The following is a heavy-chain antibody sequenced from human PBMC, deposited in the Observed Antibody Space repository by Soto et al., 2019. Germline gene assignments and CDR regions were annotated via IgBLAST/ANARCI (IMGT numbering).Heavy chain of an antibody. J-gene: IGHJ4*02. CDR1: GGSIRSEDYY. CDR3: DGVRIVVSTNFDS. D-gene: IGHD1-26*01. Sequence: QVQLQESGPGLVKPSQTLSLTCTVSGGSIRSEDYYWSWIRQPPGKGLEWIGYISYSGSTAYKSSLGNLVIISVDTAKKQVALNLSSANAADGAVYYGDGVRIVVSTNFDSWGPGILVTVSS. CDR2: ISYSGST. V-gene: IGHV4-30-4*01.